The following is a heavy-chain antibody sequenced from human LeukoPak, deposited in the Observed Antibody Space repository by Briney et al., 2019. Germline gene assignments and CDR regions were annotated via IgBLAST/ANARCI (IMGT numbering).Heavy chain of an antibody. CDR1: GFTFSSYA. Sequence: PGGSLRLSCAASGFTFSSYAMHWVRQAPGKGLEWVAVISYDGSNKYYADSVKGRFTISRDNSNNTLYLQMNSLRAEDTAVYYCARDGDYYDSSGYSYWGQGTLVTVSS. CDR3: ARDGDYYDSSGYSY. J-gene: IGHJ4*02. D-gene: IGHD3-22*01. V-gene: IGHV3-30*04. CDR2: ISYDGSNK.